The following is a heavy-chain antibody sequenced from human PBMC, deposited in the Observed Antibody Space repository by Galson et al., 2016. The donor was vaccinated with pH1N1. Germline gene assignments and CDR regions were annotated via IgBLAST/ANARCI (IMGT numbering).Heavy chain of an antibody. CDR3: ARRYYFDY. CDR1: GYSVTRYY. Sequence: SVKVSCKASGYSVTRYYMHWVRQAPGQGLEWMGIIDSSAGTTTYSQKFQGRISLTRDTSTNSVHMELSTLRPDDSAIYFCARRYYFDYWGQGTLVTVSS. V-gene: IGHV1-46*01. J-gene: IGHJ4*02. CDR2: IDSSAGTT.